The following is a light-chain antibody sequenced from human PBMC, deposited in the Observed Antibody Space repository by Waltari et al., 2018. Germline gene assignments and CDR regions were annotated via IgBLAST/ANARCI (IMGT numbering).Light chain of an antibody. CDR1: KIERKT. Sequence: SYVLTQPPSVSVAPGETARLTCEGNKIERKTVHWSHQKPGQAPVLVVYDDTDRPSGIPERFSGSNSGDTATLTISRVEAGDEADYYCHVWDASRDHVVFGGGTKLTVL. CDR2: DDT. CDR3: HVWDASRDHVV. J-gene: IGLJ2*01. V-gene: IGLV3-21*02.